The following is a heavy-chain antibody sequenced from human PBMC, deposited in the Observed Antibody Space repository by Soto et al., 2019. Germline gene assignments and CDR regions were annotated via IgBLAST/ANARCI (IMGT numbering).Heavy chain of an antibody. CDR2: IFHSGDT. CDR3: ARDYLAVRPGNYYAMDV. D-gene: IGHD6-6*01. CDR1: GASISSSNW. Sequence: QVQLQESGPGLVEPSGTLSLTCAVSGASISSSNWWSWVRQSPGKGLEWIGEIFHSGDTSYNPSLKSRVIISVDKSKNQFSLRLTSVTASDTAVYFCARDYLAVRPGNYYAMDVWGQGTTVIVSS. J-gene: IGHJ6*02. V-gene: IGHV4-4*02.